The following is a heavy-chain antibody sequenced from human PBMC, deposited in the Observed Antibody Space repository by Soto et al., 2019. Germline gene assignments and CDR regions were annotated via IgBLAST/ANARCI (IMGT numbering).Heavy chain of an antibody. CDR2: ISSSGGNT. Sequence: GGSLRLSCAASGFTFSAYAMSWVRQAPGKGLEWVSTISSSGGNTYYTDSVKGRFTISRDNSKNTLYLQMNSLRAEDTAIYYCAKRPTSTGFGDPFDIWGQGTMVTVSS. CDR3: AKRPTSTGFGDPFDI. J-gene: IGHJ3*02. D-gene: IGHD3-10*01. V-gene: IGHV3-23*01. CDR1: GFTFSAYA.